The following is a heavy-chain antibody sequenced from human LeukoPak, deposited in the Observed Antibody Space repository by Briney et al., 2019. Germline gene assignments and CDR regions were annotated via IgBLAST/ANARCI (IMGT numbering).Heavy chain of an antibody. V-gene: IGHV3-74*01. CDR3: ARPRGGASNVALDI. CDR2: INSDGSST. CDR1: GFSFSTYW. D-gene: IGHD2-15*01. J-gene: IGHJ3*02. Sequence: GGSLRLSCAASGFSFSTYWMDWVRQAPGKGLVWVSRINSDGSSTTYTDSVKGRFAISRDNAKNTLYLQMNSLTAEDTAVYYCARPRGGASNVALDIWGQGTMVTVSS.